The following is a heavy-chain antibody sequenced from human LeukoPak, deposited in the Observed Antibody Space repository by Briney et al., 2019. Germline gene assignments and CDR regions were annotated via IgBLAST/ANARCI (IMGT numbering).Heavy chain of an antibody. J-gene: IGHJ6*03. CDR3: ARCSGSYIYYYYMDV. CDR1: GGSITINTYY. CDR2: VYYSGRT. V-gene: IGHV4-39*07. D-gene: IGHD1-26*01. Sequence: PSETLSLTCTVSGGSITINTYYCAWIRQPPGRGLEWIGSVYYSGRTDYNPSLKSRVTISVDTSKNQFSLKLSSVTAADTAVYYCARCSGSYIYYYYMDVWGKGTTVTISS.